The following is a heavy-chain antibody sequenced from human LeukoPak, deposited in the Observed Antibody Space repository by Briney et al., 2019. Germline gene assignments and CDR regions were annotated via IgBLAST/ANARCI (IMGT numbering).Heavy chain of an antibody. CDR2: ISTYNGDT. D-gene: IGHD3-9*01. Sequence: ASVKVSCKASGYPFTTYGISWVRQAPGQGLEWMGWISTYNGDTNYAQKFQGRVIMTTDTSTSTAYIELRSLRSDDTAAYYCAREWWGYDVLTGDNWFDPWGQGTLVTVSS. CDR1: GYPFTTYG. CDR3: AREWWGYDVLTGDNWFDP. V-gene: IGHV1-18*01. J-gene: IGHJ5*02.